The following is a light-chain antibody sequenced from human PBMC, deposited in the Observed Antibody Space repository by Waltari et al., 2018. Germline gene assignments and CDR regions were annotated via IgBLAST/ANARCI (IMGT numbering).Light chain of an antibody. CDR2: GAT. J-gene: IGKJ3*01. CDR3: QQYGSSIRGIT. V-gene: IGKV3-20*01. CDR1: QSVSDNY. Sequence: EIVLTQSPGTLSLSPGERATLSCRASQSVSDNYLAWYQQKIGQAPRLLIYGATIRATGIADRFSGSGSGTDFTLTISRLEPEDFAMYYCQQYGSSIRGITFGPGTKVDIK.